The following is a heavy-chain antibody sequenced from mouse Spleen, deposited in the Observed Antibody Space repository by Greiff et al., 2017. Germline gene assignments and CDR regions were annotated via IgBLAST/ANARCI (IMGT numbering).Heavy chain of an antibody. V-gene: IGHV5-9-3*01. Sequence: EVQGVESGGGLVKLGGSLKLSCAASGFTFSNYAMSWVRQTPEKRLEWVATISSGGDNTYYPDSVKGRFTISRDNAKNTLYLQMSSLKSEDTAMYYCARHGAAWFADWGQGTLVTVSA. J-gene: IGHJ3*01. CDR3: ARHGAAWFAD. CDR2: ISSGGDNT. CDR1: GFTFSNYA.